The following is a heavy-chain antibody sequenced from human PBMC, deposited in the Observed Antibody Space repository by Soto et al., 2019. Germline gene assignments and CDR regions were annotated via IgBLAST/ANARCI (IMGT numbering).Heavy chain of an antibody. Sequence: GASVKVSRKASGYTFTRYGIRWVRQAPGQGREWMGWISAYNGNTNYAQKLQGRVTMTTDTSTSTAYMEPRSLRSDDTAVYYCARDGSGCSSTSCYHYYYYGMDVWGQGTTVTVSS. CDR3: ARDGSGCSSTSCYHYYYYGMDV. J-gene: IGHJ6*02. CDR1: GYTFTRYG. D-gene: IGHD2-2*01. V-gene: IGHV1-18*04. CDR2: ISAYNGNT.